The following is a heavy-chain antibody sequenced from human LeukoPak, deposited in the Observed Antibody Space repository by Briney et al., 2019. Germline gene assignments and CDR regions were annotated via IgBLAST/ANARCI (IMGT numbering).Heavy chain of an antibody. Sequence: PSETLSLTCTVSGDSFSRHYWNWIRHPVGKGLEWIGRIYTSGSTNYSPSLKSRVSMSVDTSKNQFSLKLTSVTAADTAVYYCARDIGEVTTEGAETFDIWGQGTMVTVSS. CDR2: IYTSGST. CDR1: GDSFSRHY. V-gene: IGHV4-4*07. J-gene: IGHJ3*02. D-gene: IGHD2-21*02. CDR3: ARDIGEVTTEGAETFDI.